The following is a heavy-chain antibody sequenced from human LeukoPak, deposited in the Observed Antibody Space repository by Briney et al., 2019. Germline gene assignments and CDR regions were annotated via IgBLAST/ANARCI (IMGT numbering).Heavy chain of an antibody. V-gene: IGHV3-23*01. Sequence: GGSLRLSCAASGFTFSSYDMSWVRQAPGKELEWVSAISGSGGSTYYADSVKGRFTISRDNSKNTLYLQMNSLRAEDTAVYYCAKDLSAAVAGYFDYWGQGTLVTVSS. CDR2: ISGSGGST. CDR1: GFTFSSYD. J-gene: IGHJ4*02. D-gene: IGHD6-19*01. CDR3: AKDLSAAVAGYFDY.